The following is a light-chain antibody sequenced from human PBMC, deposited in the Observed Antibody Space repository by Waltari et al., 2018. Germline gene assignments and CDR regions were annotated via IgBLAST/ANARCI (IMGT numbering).Light chain of an antibody. V-gene: IGLV1-40*01. CDR2: GNI. CDR1: SSHTGGGYD. J-gene: IGLJ2*01. Sequence: QSALTKPPSVSGAPVQRVTTSFTRSSSHTGGGYDLTWYQQLPVTAPKLLIYGNIYRPSGVPDRFSASKSGTSASLAIIGLQAEDEGSYYCQSFDTSLGVLFGGGTKLTVL. CDR3: QSFDTSLGVL.